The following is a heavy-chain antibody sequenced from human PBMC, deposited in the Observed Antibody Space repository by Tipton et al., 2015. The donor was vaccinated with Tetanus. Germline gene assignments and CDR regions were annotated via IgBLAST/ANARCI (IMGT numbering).Heavy chain of an antibody. D-gene: IGHD3-22*01. CDR2: ISYDGSNK. Sequence: SLRLSCAASGFTFSSYAMHWVRQAPGKGLEWVAVISYDGSNKYYADSVKGRFTISRDNSKNTLYLQMNSLRAEDTAVYYCAKYYYYSNTSGYFDYWGQGPLVTVSS. V-gene: IGHV3-30-3*02. CDR1: GFTFSSYA. CDR3: AKYYYYSNTSGYFDY. J-gene: IGHJ4*02.